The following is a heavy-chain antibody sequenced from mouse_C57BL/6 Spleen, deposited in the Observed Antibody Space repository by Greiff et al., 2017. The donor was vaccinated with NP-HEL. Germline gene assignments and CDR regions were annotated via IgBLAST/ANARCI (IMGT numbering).Heavy chain of an antibody. J-gene: IGHJ1*03. D-gene: IGHD2-4*01. Sequence: VKVEESGPGLVAPSQSLSITCTVSGFSLTSYGVHWVRQPPGKGLEWLVVIWSDGSTTYNSALKSRLSISKDNSKSQVFLKMNSLQTDDTAMYYCARHDYDGDWYFDVWGTGTTVTVSS. V-gene: IGHV2-6-1*01. CDR2: IWSDGST. CDR3: ARHDYDGDWYFDV. CDR1: GFSLTSYG.